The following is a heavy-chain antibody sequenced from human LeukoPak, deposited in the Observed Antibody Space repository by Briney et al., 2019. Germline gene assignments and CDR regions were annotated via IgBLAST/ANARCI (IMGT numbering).Heavy chain of an antibody. V-gene: IGHV3-9*01. CDR2: ISWNSGSI. J-gene: IGHJ6*03. CDR1: GFTFDDYA. Sequence: SGGSLRLSCAASGFTFDDYAMHWARQAPGKGLEWVSGISWNSGSIGYADSVKGRFTISRDNAKNSLYLQMNSLRAEDTALYYCAKSSSSSDYYYYYMDVWGKGTTVTVSS. D-gene: IGHD6-6*01. CDR3: AKSSSSSDYYYYYMDV.